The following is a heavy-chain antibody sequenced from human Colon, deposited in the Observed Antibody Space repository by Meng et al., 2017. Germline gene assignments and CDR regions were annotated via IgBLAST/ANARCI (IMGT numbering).Heavy chain of an antibody. J-gene: IGHJ5*02. CDR1: GYTFTDNT. V-gene: IGHV1-2*02. CDR2: VKSSTGVT. D-gene: IGHD6-13*01. Sequence: QVLLVQSGAEVKVPGASVKVSCKASGYTFTDNTVHWVRQAPGQGLEWLGCVKSSTGVTKYPQKFQGRVTMTRDASISTVYMDLTRLRSDDTAVYYCARGVGSSWFDPWGQGTLVTVSS. CDR3: ARGVGSSWFDP.